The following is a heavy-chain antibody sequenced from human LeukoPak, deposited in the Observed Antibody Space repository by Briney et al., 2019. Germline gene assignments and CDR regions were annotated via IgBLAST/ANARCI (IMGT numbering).Heavy chain of an antibody. CDR3: ARDGDWNYLRYYYMDV. D-gene: IGHD1-7*01. J-gene: IGHJ6*03. CDR2: ISNDGGNK. V-gene: IGHV3-30*04. Sequence: GGSLRLSCSASGFTCSTLPMHWLRQAPGKGLEGVALISNDGGNKYYADSIKGRFTISRDNSKNTLYLQMNSLRPDDTAIYYCARDGDWNYLRYYYMDVWGKGTTVTVSS. CDR1: GFTCSTLP.